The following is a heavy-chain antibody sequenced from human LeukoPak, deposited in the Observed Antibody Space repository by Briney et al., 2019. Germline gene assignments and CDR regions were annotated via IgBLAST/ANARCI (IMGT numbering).Heavy chain of an antibody. V-gene: IGHV1-24*01. J-gene: IGHJ4*02. D-gene: IGHD3-9*01. Sequence: ASVKVSCKVSGYTLTELSMHWVRQAPGKGLEWMGGFDPEDGETIYAQKFQGRVTMTEDTSTDTAYMELSSLRSEDTAVYYCATGLSYDILTGYSKDDYWGQGTLVTVSS. CDR3: ATGLSYDILTGYSKDDY. CDR2: FDPEDGET. CDR1: GYTLTELS.